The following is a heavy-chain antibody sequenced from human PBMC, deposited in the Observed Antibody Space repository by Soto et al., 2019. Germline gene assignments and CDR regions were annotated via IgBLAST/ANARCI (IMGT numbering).Heavy chain of an antibody. J-gene: IGHJ5*02. CDR1: GGSISSYY. V-gene: IGHV4-59*08. Sequence: PSETLSLTCTVSGGSISSYYWSWIRQPPGKGLEWIGYIYYSGSTNYNPSLKSRVTISVDTSKNQFSLKLSSVTAADTAVYYCARQTPGIVNWFDPWGQGTLVTVSS. D-gene: IGHD1-26*01. CDR3: ARQTPGIVNWFDP. CDR2: IYYSGST.